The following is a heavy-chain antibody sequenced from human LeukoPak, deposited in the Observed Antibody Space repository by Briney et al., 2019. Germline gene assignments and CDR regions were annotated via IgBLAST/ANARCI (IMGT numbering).Heavy chain of an antibody. CDR3: ARDCFGNYYDSSGYYCYFDY. CDR2: ISSSSSYI. Sequence: GGSLRLSCAASGFTFSSYSMNWVRQAPGKGLEWVSSISSSSSYIYYADSVKGRFTISRDNAKNSLYLQMNSLRAEDTAVYYCARDCFGNYYDSSGYYCYFDYWGQGTLVTVSS. D-gene: IGHD3-22*01. CDR1: GFTFSSYS. J-gene: IGHJ4*02. V-gene: IGHV3-21*01.